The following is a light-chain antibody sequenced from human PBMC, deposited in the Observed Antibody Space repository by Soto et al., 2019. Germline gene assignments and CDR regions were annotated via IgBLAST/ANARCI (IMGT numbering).Light chain of an antibody. V-gene: IGLV2-8*01. Sequence: QSALTQPPSSSGSPGQSVTISCTGTSSDVGGYNYVSWYQQHPGKAPKLMIYEVSKRPSGVPDRFSGSKSVNTASLTVSGLQAEEEADYYCSSYAGSNNVVFGGVTKLTVL. J-gene: IGLJ2*01. CDR2: EVS. CDR3: SSYAGSNNVV. CDR1: SSDVGGYNY.